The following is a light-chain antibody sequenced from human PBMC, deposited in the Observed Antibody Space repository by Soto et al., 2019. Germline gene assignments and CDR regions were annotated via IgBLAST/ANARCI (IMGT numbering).Light chain of an antibody. V-gene: IGLV1-44*01. CDR2: SNN. CDR3: AAWDDSLNGWV. Sequence: QSVLTQPPSASGTPGQRVTISCSGSSSNIGSNTVNWYLQLPGTAPKLLIYSNNQRPSGVPDRFSGSKSGTSASLAISGLQSEDEADYYCAAWDDSLNGWVFGGGTKLNVL. J-gene: IGLJ3*02. CDR1: SSNIGSNT.